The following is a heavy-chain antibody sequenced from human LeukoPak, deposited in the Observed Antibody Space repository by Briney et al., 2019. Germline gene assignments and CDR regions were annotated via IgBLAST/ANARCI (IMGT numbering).Heavy chain of an antibody. V-gene: IGHV7-4-1*02. CDR2: INTNTGNP. CDR3: ARVSLTYYFGSGSSRAPFDY. Sequence: GASVKVSCKASGYTFTSYTMNWVRQAPGQGLEWMGWINTNTGNPTYAQGFTGRFVFSLDTSVSTAYLQISSLKAEDTAVYYCARVSLTYYFGSGSSRAPFDYWGQGTLVTVSS. CDR1: GYTFTSYT. D-gene: IGHD3-10*01. J-gene: IGHJ4*02.